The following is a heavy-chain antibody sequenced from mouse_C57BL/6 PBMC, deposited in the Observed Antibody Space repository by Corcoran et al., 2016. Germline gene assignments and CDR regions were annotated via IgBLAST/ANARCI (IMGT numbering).Heavy chain of an antibody. V-gene: IGHV9-3*01. D-gene: IGHD3-1*01. CDR1: RYTFTTYG. CDR2: INTYSGVP. CDR3: ARSWAWFAY. Sequence: QIQLVQFGPEVKKPVEIVKISGMASRYTFTTYGMSWVKQGPGKGLKGMGWINTYSGVPTYADDFKGRFAFSLETSASTAYLQINNLKNEDTATYFCARSWAWFAYWGQGTLVTVSA. J-gene: IGHJ3*01.